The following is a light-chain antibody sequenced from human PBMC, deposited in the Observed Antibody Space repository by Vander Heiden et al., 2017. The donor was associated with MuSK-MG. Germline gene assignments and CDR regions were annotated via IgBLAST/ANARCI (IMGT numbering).Light chain of an antibody. CDR2: GKN. CDR3: NSRDSSGNHLGV. Sequence: ELTQDPAVSVALGQTVRITGQGDSLRSYYASWYQQKPGQAPVLVIYGKNNRPSGIPDRFSGSSSGNTASLTITGAQAEDEADYYCNSRDSSGNHLGVFGGGTKLTVL. V-gene: IGLV3-19*01. J-gene: IGLJ2*01. CDR1: SLRSYY.